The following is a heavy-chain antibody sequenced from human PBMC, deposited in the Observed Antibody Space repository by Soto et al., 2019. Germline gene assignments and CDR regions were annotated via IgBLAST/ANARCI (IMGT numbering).Heavy chain of an antibody. CDR1: GFPFNNAW. CDR2: VKSKADGGSG. V-gene: IGHV3-15*07. CDR3: TTDSRTTLPEIRFDY. D-gene: IGHD1-26*01. J-gene: IGHJ4*01. Sequence: GGSLRLSCAASGFPFNNAWINWVRQVPGKGLEWVGRVKSKADGGSGDYAAPVKGRFVASRDDSKDIVYLQMNSLKIEDTGVYYCTTDSRTTLPEIRFDYWGHGTQVTVSS.